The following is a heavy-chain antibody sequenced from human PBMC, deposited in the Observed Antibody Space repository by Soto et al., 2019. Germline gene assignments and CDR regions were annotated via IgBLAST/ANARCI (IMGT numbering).Heavy chain of an antibody. V-gene: IGHV1-2*02. D-gene: IGHD3-16*01. CDR2: INPNSGGT. CDR3: ARDPSFTFEGAPYGMDV. Sequence: ASVKVSCKASGYTFTGYYMHWVRQAPGQGLEWMGWINPNSGGTNYAQKFQGRVTMTRDTSISTAYMELSRLRSDDTAVYYCARDPSFTFEGAPYGMDVWGQGTTVTVSS. J-gene: IGHJ6*02. CDR1: GYTFTGYY.